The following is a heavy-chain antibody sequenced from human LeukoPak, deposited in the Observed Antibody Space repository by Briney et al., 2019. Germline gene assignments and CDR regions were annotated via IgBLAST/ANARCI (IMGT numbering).Heavy chain of an antibody. CDR3: AKDRGSGYHYFDY. Sequence: QPGGSLRLSCPVSGFTFSSYAMSWVRQAPGRGLEWVSVISTSGESAYYADSVKGRFTISRDNSKNTLYLQINSLRAEDTAVYYCAKDRGSGYHYFDYWGQGTLVTVSS. J-gene: IGHJ4*02. V-gene: IGHV3-23*01. CDR1: GFTFSSYA. D-gene: IGHD3-22*01. CDR2: ISTSGESA.